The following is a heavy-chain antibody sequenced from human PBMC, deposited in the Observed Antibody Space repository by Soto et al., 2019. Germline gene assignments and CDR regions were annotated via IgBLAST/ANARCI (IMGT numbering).Heavy chain of an antibody. V-gene: IGHV3-15*01. Sequence: GGSLRLSCTVSGFTFSNAWMTWVRQAPGKGLEWFVRIKSKTDDGTTDYAAPVKGRFTISRDDSRNTLYLQMNSLKTEDTPVYYCTTDSSSWAYYYYYGMDVWGQGTTVTVSS. CDR2: IKSKTDDGTT. CDR3: TTDSSSWAYYYYYGMDV. D-gene: IGHD2-2*01. J-gene: IGHJ6*02. CDR1: GFTFSNAW.